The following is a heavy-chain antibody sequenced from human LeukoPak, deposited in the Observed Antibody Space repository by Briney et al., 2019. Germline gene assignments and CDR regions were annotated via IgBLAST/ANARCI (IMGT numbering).Heavy chain of an antibody. CDR1: GFTFGDYA. V-gene: IGHV3-7*03. J-gene: IGHJ4*02. D-gene: IGHD7-27*01. Sequence: GRSLRLSCTASGFTFGDYAMSWFRQAPGKGLEWVANINQDESEKKYVDSVKGRFTISRDNARNSVHLQMNSLSVEDTAIYYCAKDGGLWVSAHWGDSWGRGTLVTVSS. CDR3: AKDGGLWVSAHWGDS. CDR2: INQDESEK.